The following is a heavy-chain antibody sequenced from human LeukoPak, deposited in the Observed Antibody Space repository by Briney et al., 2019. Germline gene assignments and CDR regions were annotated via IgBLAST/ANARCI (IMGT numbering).Heavy chain of an antibody. J-gene: IGHJ6*02. D-gene: IGHD1-14*01. CDR1: GFTFSSYA. CDR3: ARDMTAGDGMDV. Sequence: GGSLRLSCAASGFTFSSYAMHWVRRAPGKGLEWVAVISYDGSNKYYADSVKGRFTISRDNSKNTLYLQMNSLRAEDTAVYYCARDMTAGDGMDVWGQGTTVTVSS. V-gene: IGHV3-30-3*01. CDR2: ISYDGSNK.